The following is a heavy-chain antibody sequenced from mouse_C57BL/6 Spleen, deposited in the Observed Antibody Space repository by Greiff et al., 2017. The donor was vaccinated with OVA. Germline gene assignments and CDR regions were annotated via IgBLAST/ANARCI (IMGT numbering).Heavy chain of an antibody. D-gene: IGHD1-1*01. CDR3: VRLTTVVATGYYAMDY. CDR2: IRSKSNNYAT. CDR1: GFSFNTYA. J-gene: IGHJ4*01. V-gene: IGHV10-1*01. Sequence: DVHLVESGGGLVQPKGSLKLSCAASGFSFNTYAMNWVRQAPGKGLEWVARIRSKSNNYATYYADSVKDRFTISRDDSESMLYLQMNNLKTEDTAMYYCVRLTTVVATGYYAMDYWGQGTSVTVSS.